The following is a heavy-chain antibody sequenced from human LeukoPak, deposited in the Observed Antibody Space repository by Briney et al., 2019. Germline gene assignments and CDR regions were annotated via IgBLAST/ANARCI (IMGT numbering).Heavy chain of an antibody. V-gene: IGHV4-34*01. Sequence: SETLSLTCALYGGSFADYYWSWVRQSPGKGLEWIGEINHSGTKRYNLSLKSRLVMSIDTSKNQFSLRLSSVTAADTATYYCARSYFYVALDSSLGFWGKGTLVT. D-gene: IGHD3-10*02. CDR2: INHSGTK. J-gene: IGHJ4*02. CDR1: GGSFADYY. CDR3: ARSYFYVALDSSLGF.